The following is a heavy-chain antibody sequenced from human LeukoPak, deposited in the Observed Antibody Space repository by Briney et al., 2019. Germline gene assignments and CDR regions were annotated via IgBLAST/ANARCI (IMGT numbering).Heavy chain of an antibody. CDR2: IHHSGDT. D-gene: IGHD2-2*01. CDR3: SRAPGVEVPAAPES. Sequence: KPSETLSLTCSVSGGSISRHCWNWIRQPPGKGLEWIGYIHHSGDTNYNASLKTRVTISIDTSKHHFSLSLISVTAADTAVYYCSRAPGVEVPAAPESWGQGTLVIVSS. V-gene: IGHV4-59*11. CDR1: GGSISRHC. J-gene: IGHJ5*02.